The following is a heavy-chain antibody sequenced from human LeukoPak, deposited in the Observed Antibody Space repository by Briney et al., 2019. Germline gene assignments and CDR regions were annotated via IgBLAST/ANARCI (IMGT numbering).Heavy chain of an antibody. D-gene: IGHD1-26*01. CDR2: IYYSGST. CDR1: GGSISSHY. V-gene: IGHV4-59*11. J-gene: IGHJ4*02. Sequence: SETLSLTCTVSGGSISSHYWSWIRQPPGKGLEWIGYIYYSGSTNYNPSLKSRVTISVDTSKNQFSLKLSSVTAADTAVYYCAIVVVGATTRLFDYRGQGTLVTVSS. CDR3: AIVVVGATTRLFDY.